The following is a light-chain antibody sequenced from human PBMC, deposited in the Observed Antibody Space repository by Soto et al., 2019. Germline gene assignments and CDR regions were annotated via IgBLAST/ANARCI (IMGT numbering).Light chain of an antibody. CDR2: GAS. Sequence: DIVLTQSPATLSLSPGERATLSCWASQSLSTDYLAWYQQKPGQPPRLLIYGASSRATGIPDRFSGSGSGTGFTLTISSLEPEDFAVYYCQQYGSSPSTFGQGTKLEIK. V-gene: IGKV3-20*01. CDR1: QSLSTDY. CDR3: QQYGSSPST. J-gene: IGKJ2*01.